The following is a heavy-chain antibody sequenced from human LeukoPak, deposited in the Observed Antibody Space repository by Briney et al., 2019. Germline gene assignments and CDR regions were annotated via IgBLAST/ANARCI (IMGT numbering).Heavy chain of an antibody. CDR2: INAGNGNT. CDR1: GYTFTSYA. Sequence: GASVKVSCKASGYTFTSYAMHWVRQAPGQGLEWMGWINAGNGNTKYSQNFQGRVTLISNTSATTAFMELSSLRSEDAAVYYCARDSGSGNNDYWGQGTLVTVSS. V-gene: IGHV1-3*01. J-gene: IGHJ4*02. D-gene: IGHD1-26*01. CDR3: ARDSGSGNNDY.